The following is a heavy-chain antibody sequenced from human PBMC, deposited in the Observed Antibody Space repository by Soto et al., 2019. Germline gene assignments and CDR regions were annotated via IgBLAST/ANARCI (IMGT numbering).Heavy chain of an antibody. CDR1: GFTFRTYW. J-gene: IGHJ4*02. CDR3: ARGEYQLPSDS. V-gene: IGHV3-7*01. Sequence: EVQLVESGGGLVQPGGSLRLSCAASGFTFRTYWMSWVRQAPGKGLEWVANINQDGSEKYYVDSVKGRFTISRDNAESSLYLQMNSLRGEDTAMYYCARGEYQLPSDSWGQGTLVTVSS. CDR2: INQDGSEK. D-gene: IGHD2-2*01.